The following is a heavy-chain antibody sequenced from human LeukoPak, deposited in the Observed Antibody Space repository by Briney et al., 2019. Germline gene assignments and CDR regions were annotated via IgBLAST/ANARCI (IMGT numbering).Heavy chain of an antibody. CDR1: GFTFSNYA. D-gene: IGHD2/OR15-2a*01. J-gene: IGHJ6*03. V-gene: IGHV3-23*01. Sequence: PGGSLRLSCAASGFTFSNYAMSWVRQAPGKGLEWVSDISGSGDSTNYADSVKGRFTISRDNAKNTLYLQMNSLRAEDTATYYCARGEFGDYYYFYMDVWGKGTTVTVSS. CDR2: ISGSGDST. CDR3: ARGEFGDYYYFYMDV.